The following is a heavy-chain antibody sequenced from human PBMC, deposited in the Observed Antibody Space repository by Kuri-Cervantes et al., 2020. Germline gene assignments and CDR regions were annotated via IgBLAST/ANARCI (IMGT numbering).Heavy chain of an antibody. CDR2: IYSGGST. V-gene: IGHV3-66*01. Sequence: GGSLRLSCAASGFSVSSNYMSWVRQAPGKGLEWVSVIYSGGSTYYADSVKGRFTISRDNSKNTLYLQMNSLRAEDTAVYYCARDRVSMIGGVTHYHYGMDVWGQGTTVTVSS. CDR1: GFSVSSNY. J-gene: IGHJ6*02. CDR3: ARDRVSMIGGVTHYHYGMDV. D-gene: IGHD3-10*01.